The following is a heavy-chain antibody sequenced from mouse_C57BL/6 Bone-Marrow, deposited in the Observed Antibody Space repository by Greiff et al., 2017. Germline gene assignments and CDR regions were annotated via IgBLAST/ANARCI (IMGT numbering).Heavy chain of an antibody. CDR2: INPNNGGT. Sequence: EVQLQHSGPELVKPGASVKISCKASGYPFTDYYMNWVKQRHGKSLEWIGDINPNNGGTSYDQKFKGKATFTVDKSASTASMERRSLTSEASAVYYCARWDRNWYFDVWGTGTTVTVSS. CDR1: GYPFTDYY. D-gene: IGHD2-14*01. J-gene: IGHJ1*03. CDR3: ARWDRNWYFDV. V-gene: IGHV1-26*01.